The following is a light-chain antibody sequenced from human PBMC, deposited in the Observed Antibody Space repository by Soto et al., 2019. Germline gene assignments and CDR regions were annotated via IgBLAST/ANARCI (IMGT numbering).Light chain of an antibody. CDR2: RND. CDR1: SSNIGRHY. V-gene: IGLV1-47*01. J-gene: IGLJ3*02. Sequence: QSVLTQPPSASGTPGQRVIISCSGSSSNIGRHYVYWYQQLPETAPKLLIYRNDQRPSGVPDRFSASKSGTSASLAISGLRSEDEADYYCQTWGTGFQVFGGGTKVTVL. CDR3: QTWGTGFQV.